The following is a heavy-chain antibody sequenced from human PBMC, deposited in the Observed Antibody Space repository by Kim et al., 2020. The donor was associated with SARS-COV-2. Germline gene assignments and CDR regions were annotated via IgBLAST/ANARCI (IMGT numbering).Heavy chain of an antibody. Sequence: YADPGKGRFTMPRDNDKNPLYVKMNSLRAEDTAMYYCAKDIVAAGLFFDYWGQGTLVTVSS. V-gene: IGHV3-11*01. J-gene: IGHJ4*01. CDR3: AKDIVAAGLFFDY. D-gene: IGHD5-12*01.